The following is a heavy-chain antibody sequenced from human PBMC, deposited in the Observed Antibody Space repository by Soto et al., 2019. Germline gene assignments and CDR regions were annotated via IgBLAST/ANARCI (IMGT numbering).Heavy chain of an antibody. CDR2: IYYSGST. Sequence: SETLSLTCTVSGGSISSGGYYWSWIRQHPGKGLEWIGYIYYSGSTYYNPSLKSRVTISVDTSKNQFSLKLSSVTAADTAVYYCARAEGATMKANYFDYWGQGTLVTVSS. CDR1: GGSISSGGYY. D-gene: IGHD1-26*01. J-gene: IGHJ4*02. V-gene: IGHV4-31*03. CDR3: ARAEGATMKANYFDY.